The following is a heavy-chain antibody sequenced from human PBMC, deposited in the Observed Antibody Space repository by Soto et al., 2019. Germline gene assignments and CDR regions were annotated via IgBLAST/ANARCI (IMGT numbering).Heavy chain of an antibody. CDR2: ISDDGSNK. Sequence: QVQLVESGGGVVQPGRSLRLSCAASGFTFSSYGMHWVRQAPGKGLEWVAVISDDGSNKYYADSLKGRFTISRDNSKNTLYLQMNSLRAEDTGVYYCAKEWVYDTSGWSFDYWGQGTLVTVSS. CDR3: AKEWVYDTSGWSFDY. V-gene: IGHV3-30*18. J-gene: IGHJ4*02. D-gene: IGHD3-22*01. CDR1: GFTFSSYG.